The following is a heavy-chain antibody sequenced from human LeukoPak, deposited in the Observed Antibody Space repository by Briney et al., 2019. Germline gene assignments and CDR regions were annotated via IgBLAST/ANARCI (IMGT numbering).Heavy chain of an antibody. CDR1: GGSISSSSYY. CDR3: ARRAAVLRLGLEYYFDY. Sequence: KTSETLSLTCTVSGGSISSSSYYWGWIRQPPGKGLEWIGSIYYSGSTYYNPSLKSRVTISVDTSKNQFSLKLSSVTAADTAVYYCARRAAVLRLGLEYYFDYWGQGTLVTVSS. J-gene: IGHJ4*02. D-gene: IGHD3-16*01. CDR2: IYYSGST. V-gene: IGHV4-39*01.